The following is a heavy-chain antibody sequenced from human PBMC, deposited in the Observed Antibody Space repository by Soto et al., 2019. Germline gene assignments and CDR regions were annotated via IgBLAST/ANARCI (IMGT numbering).Heavy chain of an antibody. CDR2: INAGNGNT. V-gene: IGHV1-3*01. D-gene: IGHD5-12*01. CDR3: ASRGYSGYDLDY. J-gene: IGHJ4*02. CDR1: GYTFTSYA. Sequence: ASVXVSCKASGYTFTSYAMHWVRQAPGQRLEWMGWINAGNGNTKYSQKFQGRVTITRDTSASTAYMELSSLRSEDTAVYYCASRGYSGYDLDYWGQGTLVTVSS.